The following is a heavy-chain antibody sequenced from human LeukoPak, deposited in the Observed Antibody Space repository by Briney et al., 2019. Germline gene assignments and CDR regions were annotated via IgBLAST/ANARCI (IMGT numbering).Heavy chain of an antibody. J-gene: IGHJ4*02. CDR2: IYYSGST. Sequence: SETLSLTCTVSGGSISSYYWSWIRPPPGKGLEWIGYIYYSGSTNYNPSLKSRVTISVDTSKNQFSLKLSSVTAADTAVYYCARGHYDILTGESYYFDYWGQGTLVTVSS. V-gene: IGHV4-59*01. CDR3: ARGHYDILTGESYYFDY. D-gene: IGHD3-9*01. CDR1: GGSISSYY.